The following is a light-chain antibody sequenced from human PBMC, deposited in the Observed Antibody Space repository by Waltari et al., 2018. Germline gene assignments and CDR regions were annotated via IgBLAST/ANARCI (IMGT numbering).Light chain of an antibody. CDR1: QKINSW. CDR2: KAS. Sequence: IWMTQSPSLLSASTGDRVTITCRASQKINSWLAWHQQKPGKAPKLLIYKASSLESGVPSRFSGSGSGTEFTLTISSLQPDDFATYYCLQYNGEPRTFGQGTKVEVK. CDR3: LQYNGEPRT. J-gene: IGKJ1*01. V-gene: IGKV1-5*03.